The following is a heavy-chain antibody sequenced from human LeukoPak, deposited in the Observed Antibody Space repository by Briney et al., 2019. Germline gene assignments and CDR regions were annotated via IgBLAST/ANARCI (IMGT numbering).Heavy chain of an antibody. CDR3: ASASSGWFYYFDY. CDR1: GYTFTGYY. CDR2: INAGNGNT. J-gene: IGHJ4*02. V-gene: IGHV1-3*01. D-gene: IGHD6-19*01. Sequence: ASVKVSCKASGYTFTGYYMHWVRQAPGQGLEWMGWINAGNGNTKYSQKFQGRVTITRDTSASTAYMELSSLRSEDTAVYYCASASSGWFYYFDYWGQGTLVTVSS.